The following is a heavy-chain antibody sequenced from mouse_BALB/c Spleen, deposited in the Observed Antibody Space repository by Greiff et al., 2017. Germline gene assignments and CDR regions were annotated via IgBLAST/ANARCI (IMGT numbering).Heavy chain of an antibody. CDR1: GYTFTDYN. J-gene: IGHJ2*01. V-gene: IGHV1S29*02. D-gene: IGHD2-2*01. CDR3: ARGDYGYDVDY. CDR2: IYPYNGGT. Sequence: EVKLQESGAELMKPGASVKISCKASGYTFTDYNMHWVKQSHGKSLEWIGYIYPYNGGTGYNQKFKSKATLTVDNSSSTAYMELRSLTSEDSAVYYCARGDYGYDVDYWGQGTTLTVSS.